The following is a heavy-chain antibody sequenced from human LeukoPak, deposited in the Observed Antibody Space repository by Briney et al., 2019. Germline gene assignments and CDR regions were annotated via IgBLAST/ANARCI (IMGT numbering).Heavy chain of an antibody. CDR2: ISYDGSNK. D-gene: IGHD6-19*01. J-gene: IGHJ4*02. V-gene: IGHV3-30*18. CDR1: GFTFSSYG. Sequence: GGSLRLSCAASGFTFSSYGMHWVRQALGKGLEWVAVISYDGSNKYYTDSVKGRFTISRDNSKNTLYLQMNSLRAEDTAVYYCAKVPGAHIAVAHYYFDYWGQGTLVTVSS. CDR3: AKVPGAHIAVAHYYFDY.